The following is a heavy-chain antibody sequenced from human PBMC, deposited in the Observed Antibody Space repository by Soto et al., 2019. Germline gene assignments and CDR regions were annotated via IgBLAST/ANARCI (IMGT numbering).Heavy chain of an antibody. CDR2: ISGGGDTI. CDR3: ARDKGAFSSTRNDY. J-gene: IGHJ4*02. Sequence: QVQLVESGGGLVKPGGSLRLSCAASGFTFSDYYMTWIRQAPGKGLEWVSYISGGGDTIYYADSVKGRFTISRDNAKNSLYLQMNSLRAEDTAVYYCARDKGAFSSTRNDYWGQGNLVTVSS. V-gene: IGHV3-11*01. CDR1: GFTFSDYY. D-gene: IGHD6-13*01.